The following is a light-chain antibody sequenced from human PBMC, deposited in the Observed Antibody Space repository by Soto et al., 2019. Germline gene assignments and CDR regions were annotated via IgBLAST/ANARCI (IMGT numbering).Light chain of an antibody. V-gene: IGKV3-20*01. J-gene: IGKJ2*01. CDR2: DAF. CDR3: QHYDSSPMYT. CDR1: QSISTY. Sequence: EIVLTQSPGTLSLSPGERATLSCRASQSISTYLAWYQQKPGQAPRLLIYDAFTRATGIPVRFSGSGSGTDFTLTISILEPEDFPVYYCQHYDSSPMYTFGQGTKLDI.